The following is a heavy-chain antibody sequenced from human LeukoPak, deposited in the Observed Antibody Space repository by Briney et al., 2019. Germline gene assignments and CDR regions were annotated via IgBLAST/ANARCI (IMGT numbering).Heavy chain of an antibody. Sequence: PSETLSLTCTVSGGSLSSYYWSWIRQPPGKGVKGMGYIYYSGSTNYTPSLQSRVTISVDTSKNQFSLKLSSVTAADTAVYYCAGAEGRDGYSTVLWYWGQGTLVTVSS. CDR3: AGAEGRDGYSTVLWY. CDR1: GGSLSSYY. V-gene: IGHV4-59*01. CDR2: IYYSGST. D-gene: IGHD5-24*01. J-gene: IGHJ4*02.